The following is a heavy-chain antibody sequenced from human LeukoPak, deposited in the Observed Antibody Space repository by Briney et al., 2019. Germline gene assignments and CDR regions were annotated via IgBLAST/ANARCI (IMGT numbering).Heavy chain of an antibody. V-gene: IGHV1-2*06. J-gene: IGHJ5*02. CDR3: AREWLRSNWCDP. Sequence: GASVKVSCKASGYTFTAYYLHWVRQAPGQGREWMGRINPNSGGTNYAQKFQGRVTMTRDTSISTACMELNSLRSDDTAVYYCAREWLRSNWCDPWGQGTLVTVSS. CDR1: GYTFTAYY. D-gene: IGHD5-12*01. CDR2: INPNSGGT.